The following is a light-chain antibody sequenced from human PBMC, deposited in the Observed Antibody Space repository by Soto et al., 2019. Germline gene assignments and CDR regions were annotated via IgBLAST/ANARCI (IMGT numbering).Light chain of an antibody. CDR3: SSYTTTNTLV. CDR1: STYVGDYKS. CDR2: DVT. Sequence: QPVLTQPASVSGSPGQSITISCTGTSTYVGDYKSISWYQQHPGKAPKLLIYDVTNRPSRVSNRFSGSKSGNTASLTISGLQAEDEADYYCSSYTTTNTLVFGGGTKLTVL. V-gene: IGLV2-14*01. J-gene: IGLJ2*01.